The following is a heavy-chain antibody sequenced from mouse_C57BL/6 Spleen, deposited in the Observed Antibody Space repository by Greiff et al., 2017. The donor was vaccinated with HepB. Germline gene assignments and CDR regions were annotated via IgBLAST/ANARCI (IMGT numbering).Heavy chain of an antibody. D-gene: IGHD1-1*01. CDR2: INPNNGGT. CDR1: GYTFTDYY. Sequence: VQLQQSGPELVKPGASVKISCKASGYTFTDYYMNWVKQSHGKSLEWIGDINPNNGGTSYNQKFKGKATLTVDKSSSTAYMELRSLTSEDSAVYYCATTVVRYYYAMDYWGQGTSVTVSS. J-gene: IGHJ4*01. CDR3: ATTVVRYYYAMDY. V-gene: IGHV1-26*01.